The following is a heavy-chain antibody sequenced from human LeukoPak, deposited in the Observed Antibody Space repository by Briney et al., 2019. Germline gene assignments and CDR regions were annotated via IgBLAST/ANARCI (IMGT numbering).Heavy chain of an antibody. CDR3: ARVSGGSYGDRPFDY. J-gene: IGHJ4*02. D-gene: IGHD4-17*01. CDR2: INHSGST. CDR1: GGSFSGYY. Sequence: PSETLSLTCAVYGGSFSGYYWSWIRQPLGKGLEWIGEINHSGSTNYNPSLKSRVTISVDTSKNQFSLKLSSVTAADTAVYYCARVSGGSYGDRPFDYWGQGTLVTVSS. V-gene: IGHV4-34*01.